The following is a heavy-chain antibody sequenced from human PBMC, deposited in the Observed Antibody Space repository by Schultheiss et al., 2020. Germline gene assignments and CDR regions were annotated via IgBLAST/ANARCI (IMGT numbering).Heavy chain of an antibody. V-gene: IGHV1-69*13. D-gene: IGHD3-22*01. CDR1: GGTFSSYA. Sequence: SVKVSCKASGGTFSSYAISWVRQAPGQGLEWMGGIIPIFGTANYAQKFQGRVTITADESTSTAYMELSSLRSEDTAVYYCARDPRYYYDSSGYDYWGQGTLVNVSS. CDR2: IIPIFGTA. CDR3: ARDPRYYYDSSGYDY. J-gene: IGHJ4*02.